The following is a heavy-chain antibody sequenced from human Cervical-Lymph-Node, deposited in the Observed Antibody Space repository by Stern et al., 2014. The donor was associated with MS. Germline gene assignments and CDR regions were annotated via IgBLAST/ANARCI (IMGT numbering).Heavy chain of an antibody. Sequence: QLQLQESSPGLVKPSETLSLTCTVSGGSVSNYFWNWVRQPPGKGLEWIGSTYYSGGTNYNPSLKSRVTISVDTSKNHFSLKLHSVTAADTAVYYCARDLSDWGKGTLVTVSS. D-gene: IGHD2/OR15-2a*01. J-gene: IGHJ4*02. CDR3: ARDLSD. CDR2: TYYSGGT. V-gene: IGHV4-59*02. CDR1: GGSVSNYF.